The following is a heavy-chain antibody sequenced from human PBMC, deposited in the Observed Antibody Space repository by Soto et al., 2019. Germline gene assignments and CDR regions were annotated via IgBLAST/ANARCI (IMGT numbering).Heavy chain of an antibody. CDR3: ARGDYVWGSYRYLTAFDY. Sequence: ASVKVSCKASGYTFTGYYMHWVRQAPGQGLEWMGWINPNSGGTNYAQKFQGWVTMTRDTSISTAYMELSRLRSDDTAVYYCARGDYVWGSYRYLTAFDYWGQGTLVTVSS. CDR1: GYTFTGYY. J-gene: IGHJ4*02. D-gene: IGHD3-16*02. V-gene: IGHV1-2*04. CDR2: INPNSGGT.